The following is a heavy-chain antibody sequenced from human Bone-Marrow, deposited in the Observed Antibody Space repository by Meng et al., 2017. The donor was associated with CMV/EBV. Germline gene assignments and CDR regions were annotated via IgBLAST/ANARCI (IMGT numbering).Heavy chain of an antibody. V-gene: IGHV1-18*04. D-gene: IGHD3-10*01. J-gene: IGHJ6*02. CDR3: ASDGSGSYYYYYGMDV. CDR1: GYTFTCYY. CDR2: ISAYNGNT. Sequence: ASVKVSCKASGYTFTCYYMHGVRQAPGQGLEWMGWISAYNGNTKYAQKLQGRVTMTTDTSTSTAYMSQRSLRSDDTAVYYCASDGSGSYYYYYGMDVWGQGTTVTVYS.